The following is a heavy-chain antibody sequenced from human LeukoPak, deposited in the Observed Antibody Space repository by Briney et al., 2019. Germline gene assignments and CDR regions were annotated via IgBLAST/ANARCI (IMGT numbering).Heavy chain of an antibody. V-gene: IGHV4-31*03. CDR3: AREAIGEMATIYYYYGMDV. J-gene: IGHJ6*02. CDR1: GGSISSGGYY. Sequence: SETLSLTCTVSGGSISSGGYYWSWIRQHPGTGLEWIGYIYYSGSTYYNPSLKSRVTISVDTSKNQFSLKLSSVTAADTAVYYCAREAIGEMATIYYYYGMDVWGQGTTVTVSS. CDR2: IYYSGST. D-gene: IGHD5-24*01.